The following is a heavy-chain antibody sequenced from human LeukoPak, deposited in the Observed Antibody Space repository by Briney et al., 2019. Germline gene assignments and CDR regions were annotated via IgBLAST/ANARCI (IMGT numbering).Heavy chain of an antibody. V-gene: IGHV1-18*01. CDR1: GYTFTSYG. J-gene: IGHJ5*02. Sequence: VASVTVSSKASGYTFTSYGISWVRQAPGQGLEWVGWISAYNGNTNYAQKLQGRVTMTTDTSTSTAYMELRSLRSDDTAVYYCARERVPAAMDGLNWFGPWGQGTLVTVSS. CDR3: ARERVPAAMDGLNWFGP. CDR2: ISAYNGNT. D-gene: IGHD2-2*01.